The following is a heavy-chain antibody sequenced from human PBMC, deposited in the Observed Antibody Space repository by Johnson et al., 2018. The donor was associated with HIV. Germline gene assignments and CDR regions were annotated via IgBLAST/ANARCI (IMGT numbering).Heavy chain of an antibody. V-gene: IGHV3-30*02. J-gene: IGHJ3*02. Sequence: QVQLVESGGGVVQPGGSLTLSCAASGFTFSSYGMHWVRQAPVKGMGWVGFIRLDGSDKFSADSVKGRCTIPRDNSTNKLYLQMNSLSAEDSAVYYCAKGLWLKYQLLHDGFDIWGQGTMVTVSS. CDR2: IRLDGSDK. CDR3: AKGLWLKYQLLHDGFDI. D-gene: IGHD2-2*01. CDR1: GFTFSSYG.